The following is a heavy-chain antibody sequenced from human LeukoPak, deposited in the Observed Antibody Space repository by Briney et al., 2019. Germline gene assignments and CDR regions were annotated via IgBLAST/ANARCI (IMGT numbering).Heavy chain of an antibody. J-gene: IGHJ3*02. Sequence: GGSLRLSCAASGFTFSSYGMHWVRQAPGKGLEWVAFIRYDGSNKYYADSVKGRFTISRDNSKNTLYLQMNSLKTEDTAVYYCTRRNGDWVDIWGQGTVVTVSS. V-gene: IGHV3-30*02. CDR2: IRYDGSNK. CDR1: GFTFSSYG. D-gene: IGHD2-21*01. CDR3: TRRNGDWVDI.